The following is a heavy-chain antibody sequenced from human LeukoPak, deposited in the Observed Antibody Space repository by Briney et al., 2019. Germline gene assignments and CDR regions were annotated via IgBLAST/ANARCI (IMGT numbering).Heavy chain of an antibody. CDR1: GFTFSNYW. CDR2: INSDGSST. D-gene: IGHD3-10*01. V-gene: IGHV3-74*01. J-gene: IGHJ6*02. CDR3: ARDYGRSRDYGMDV. Sequence: GGSLRLSCAASGFTFSNYWMRWVRQAPGKGLVWVSRINSDGSSTTYADSVKGRFTISRDNAKNTLYLQMNSLRAEDTAVYYCARDYGRSRDYGMDVWGQGTTVTVSS.